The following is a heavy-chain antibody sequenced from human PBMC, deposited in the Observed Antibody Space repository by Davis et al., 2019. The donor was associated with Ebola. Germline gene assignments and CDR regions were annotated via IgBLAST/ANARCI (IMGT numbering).Heavy chain of an antibody. J-gene: IGHJ6*02. CDR2: IYPGDSDT. Sequence: GESLKISCQGSGYSFTSYWIGWVRQMPGKGLEWMGIIYPGDSDTRYSPSFQGQVTISADKSISTAYLQWSSLKASDTAMYYCARGYCSSTSCYTPDYGMDVGGQGTTVTVSS. V-gene: IGHV5-51*01. CDR1: GYSFTSYW. D-gene: IGHD2-2*02. CDR3: ARGYCSSTSCYTPDYGMDV.